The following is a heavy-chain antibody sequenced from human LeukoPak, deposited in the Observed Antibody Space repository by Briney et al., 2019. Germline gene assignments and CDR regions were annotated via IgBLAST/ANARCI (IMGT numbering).Heavy chain of an antibody. J-gene: IGHJ2*01. CDR3: ARVGDHFHWNLDL. Sequence: GGSLRLSCAASGFTLSTYYMNWVRQAPGKGLEWVSIIYGGATTYYADSVKGRFTISRDTSKNTVSLQMNSLRADDTAVYFCARVGDHFHWNLDLWGRGTLVTVSS. D-gene: IGHD3-3*02. CDR2: IYGGATT. CDR1: GFTLSTYY. V-gene: IGHV3-53*01.